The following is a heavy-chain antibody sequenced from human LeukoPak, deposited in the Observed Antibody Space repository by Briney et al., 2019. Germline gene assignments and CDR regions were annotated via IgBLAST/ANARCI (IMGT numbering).Heavy chain of an antibody. CDR3: ARGGLPNYYDSSGYWQLDY. CDR2: INPNSGGT. Sequence: ASVKVSCKASGYTFTGYYMHWVRQAPGQGLEWMGWINPNSGGTNYAQKFQGRVTMTRDTSISTAYKELSRLRSDDTAVYYCARGGLPNYYDSSGYWQLDYWGQGTLVTVSS. D-gene: IGHD3-22*01. V-gene: IGHV1-2*02. J-gene: IGHJ4*02. CDR1: GYTFTGYY.